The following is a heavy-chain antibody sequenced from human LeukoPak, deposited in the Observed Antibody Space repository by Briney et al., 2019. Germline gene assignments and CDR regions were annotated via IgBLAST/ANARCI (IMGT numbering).Heavy chain of an antibody. CDR2: ISSSSSAI. V-gene: IGHV3-48*02. CDR1: GFTFSSYS. J-gene: IGHJ4*02. CDR3: ARDGRDYDILTGYYNGLDY. D-gene: IGHD3-9*01. Sequence: GGSLRLSCAASGFTFSSYSMNWVRQAPGKGLEWVSYISSSSSAIYYADSVKGRFTISRDNAKNSLYLQMNSLRDEDTAVYYCARDGRDYDILTGYYNGLDYWGQGTLVTVSS.